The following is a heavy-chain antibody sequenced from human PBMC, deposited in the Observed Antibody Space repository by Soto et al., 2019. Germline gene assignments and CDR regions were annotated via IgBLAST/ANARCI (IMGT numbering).Heavy chain of an antibody. CDR3: AKPTLYCSSTSCYDY. Sequence: TGGSLRLSCAASGFTFSSYAMTWVRQAPGKGLEWVSVISGSGGNTYYADSVKGRFTISRDNSKNTLYLQMNSLRAEDTAVYYCAKPTLYCSSTSCYDYWGQGTLVTVSS. V-gene: IGHV3-23*01. CDR2: ISGSGGNT. J-gene: IGHJ4*02. CDR1: GFTFSSYA. D-gene: IGHD2-2*01.